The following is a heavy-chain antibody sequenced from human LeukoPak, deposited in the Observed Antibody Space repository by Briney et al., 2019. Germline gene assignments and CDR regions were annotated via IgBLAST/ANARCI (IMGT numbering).Heavy chain of an antibody. V-gene: IGHV1-69*04. CDR2: IIPILGIA. Sequence: AASVKVSCKASGGTFSSYAISWVRQAPGQGLEWMGRIIPILGIANYAQKFQGRVTITADKSTSTAYMELSSLRSEDTAVYYCARDPGPKPLGYGMDVWGQGTTVTVSS. CDR3: ARDPGPKPLGYGMDV. CDR1: GGTFSSYA. D-gene: IGHD3-16*02. J-gene: IGHJ6*02.